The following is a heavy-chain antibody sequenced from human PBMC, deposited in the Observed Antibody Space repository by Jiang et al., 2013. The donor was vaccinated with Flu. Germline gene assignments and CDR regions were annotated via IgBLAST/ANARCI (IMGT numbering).Heavy chain of an antibody. V-gene: IGHV1-3*01. J-gene: IGHJ4*02. CDR1: FTSYA. Sequence: FTSYAMHWVRQAPGQRLEWMGWINAGNGNTKYSQKFQGRVTITRDTSASTAYMELSSLRSEDTAVYYCARAVAGSLDYWGQGTLVTVSS. D-gene: IGHD6-19*01. CDR2: INAGNGNT. CDR3: ARAVAGSLDY.